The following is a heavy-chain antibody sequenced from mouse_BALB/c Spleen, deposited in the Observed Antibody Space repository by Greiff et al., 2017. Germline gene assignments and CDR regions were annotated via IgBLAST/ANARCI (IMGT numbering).Heavy chain of an antibody. Sequence: VQLQQPGAELVKPGASVKLSCKASGYTFTSYWMHWVKQRPGQGLEWIGEINPSNGRTNYNEKFKSKATLTVDKSSSTAYMQLSSLTSEDSAVYYCALYYYGSSLAYWGQGTLVTVAA. D-gene: IGHD1-1*01. J-gene: IGHJ3*01. CDR1: GYTFTSYW. CDR2: INPSNGRT. CDR3: ALYYYGSSLAY. V-gene: IGHV1S81*02.